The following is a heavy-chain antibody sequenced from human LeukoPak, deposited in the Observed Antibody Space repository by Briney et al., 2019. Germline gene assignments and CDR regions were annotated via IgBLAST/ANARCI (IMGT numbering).Heavy chain of an antibody. CDR2: ISYIGST. CDR1: AASFTSHY. Sequence: SETLSLTCAVSAASFTSHYWTWIRQSPGKGLEWIGYISYIGSTNYNPSLKSRVTISIDTSRNQFSLKLRSVTAADTAVYYCARDPVTVTKGFDIWGQGTMASVSS. V-gene: IGHV4-59*11. CDR3: ARDPVTVTKGFDI. D-gene: IGHD4-17*01. J-gene: IGHJ3*02.